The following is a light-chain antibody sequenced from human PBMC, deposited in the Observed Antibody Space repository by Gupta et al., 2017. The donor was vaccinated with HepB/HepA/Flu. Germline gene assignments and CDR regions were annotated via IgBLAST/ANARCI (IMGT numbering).Light chain of an antibody. CDR2: GVT. CDR1: SSDAAAYTY. V-gene: IGLV2-11*01. J-gene: IGLJ2*01. CDR3: QSYESSLGCLV. Sequence: QSALTQPRSVSGSPGQSVTISCTGTSSDAAAYTYVSWYQQHPGTAPKLISYGVTHRPSGVPDRFSGSKSGTSASLAISGLQAEDEAYYHCQSYESSLGCLVFGGGTKLTVL.